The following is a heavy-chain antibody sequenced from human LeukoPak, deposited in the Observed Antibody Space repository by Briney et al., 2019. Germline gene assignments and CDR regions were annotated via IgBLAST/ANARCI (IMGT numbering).Heavy chain of an antibody. CDR1: GFTLSSYG. V-gene: IGHV3-33*01. J-gene: IGHJ3*02. CDR3: ARGAGSSGWFAFDI. D-gene: IGHD6-19*01. CDR2: IWHDGSNR. Sequence: GGSLRLSCAASGFTLSSYGMHWVRQAPGKGLEWVAVIWHDGSNRYYGDSVKGRFTISRDNPKNTLYLQMSSLRAEDTAVYYCARGAGSSGWFAFDIWGQGTMVTVSS.